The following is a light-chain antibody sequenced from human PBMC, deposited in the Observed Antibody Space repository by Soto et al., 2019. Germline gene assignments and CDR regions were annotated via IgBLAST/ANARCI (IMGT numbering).Light chain of an antibody. CDR2: TAS. CDR1: QTISFS. CDR3: QQANTFPLT. J-gene: IGKJ4*01. Sequence: DIQMTQSPSTLSASVGDRVTITCRASQTISFSLAWYQQKPGKAPKLLIYTASSLPSGVPSRFSASGFGTDFTLTISRLQPEDFATYYCQQANTFPLTFGGGTKVDIK. V-gene: IGKV1-12*01.